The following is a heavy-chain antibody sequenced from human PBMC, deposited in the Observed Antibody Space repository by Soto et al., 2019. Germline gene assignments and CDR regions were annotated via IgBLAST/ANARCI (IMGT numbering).Heavy chain of an antibody. J-gene: IGHJ5*02. CDR1: GFTFSSYA. CDR3: AKDPEAVAGNWFDP. Sequence: EVQLLESGGGLVQPGGSLSLSCAASGFTFSSYAMSWVRQAPGKGLEWVSAISGSGGSTHSADSVKVRFTISRDNSKNTLYLQMNSLRAEDTAVYYCAKDPEAVAGNWFDPSGQGTLVIVSS. CDR2: ISGSGGST. V-gene: IGHV3-23*01. D-gene: IGHD6-19*01.